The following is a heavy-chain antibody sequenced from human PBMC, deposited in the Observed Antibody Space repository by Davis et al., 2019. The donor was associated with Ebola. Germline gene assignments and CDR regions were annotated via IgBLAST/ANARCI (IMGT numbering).Heavy chain of an antibody. CDR2: IYPGDSDT. D-gene: IGHD3-16*02. Sequence: GESLKISCKGSGYSFTSYWIAWVRQRPGKGLEWMGIIYPGDSDTRYSPSFQGQVTFSADKSINTAYVQWRSLQASDSAIYYCARRDLSVGNGAFDIWGQGTMVTVSS. CDR1: GYSFTSYW. CDR3: ARRDLSVGNGAFDI. J-gene: IGHJ3*02. V-gene: IGHV5-51*01.